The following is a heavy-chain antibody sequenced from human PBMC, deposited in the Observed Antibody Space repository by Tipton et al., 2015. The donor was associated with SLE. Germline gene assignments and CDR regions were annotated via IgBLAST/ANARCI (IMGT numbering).Heavy chain of an antibody. V-gene: IGHV4-61*02. D-gene: IGHD6-13*01. CDR2: IYTSGST. Sequence: TLSLTCTVSGGSLSSSSYYWSWMRQPAGKGLEWIGRIYTSGSTDYNPSLKSRVTMSVDPSKNQFSLKLSSVTAADTAVYYCARSGIAAVPSDAFDIWGQGTMVTVSS. CDR3: ARSGIAAVPSDAFDI. CDR1: GGSLSSSSYY. J-gene: IGHJ3*02.